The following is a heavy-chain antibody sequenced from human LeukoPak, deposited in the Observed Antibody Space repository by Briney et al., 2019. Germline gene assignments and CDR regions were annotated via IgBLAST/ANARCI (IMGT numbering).Heavy chain of an antibody. V-gene: IGHV3-30*04. J-gene: IGHJ6*04. CDR2: IPYDGSNK. CDR1: GFTVSSYA. Sequence: PGGSLRLSCAASGFTVSSYAMHWVRQAPGKGLDWVAVIPYDGSNKYYADSVKGRFTISRDNSKNTLYLQMNSLRAEDTAVYYCARDQGGYDPVYYYGMDVWGKGTTVTVSS. D-gene: IGHD5-12*01. CDR3: ARDQGGYDPVYYYGMDV.